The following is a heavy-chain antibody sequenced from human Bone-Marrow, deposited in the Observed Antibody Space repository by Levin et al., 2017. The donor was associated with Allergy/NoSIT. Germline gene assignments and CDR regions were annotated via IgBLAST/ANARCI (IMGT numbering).Heavy chain of an antibody. J-gene: IGHJ4*02. D-gene: IGHD5-18*01. Sequence: PGGSLRLSCAASGFTFSSYGMHWVRQAPGKGLEWVAVTSYDGSDIYYVDSVKGRFTMSRENSKNTLYLQMNNLRAEDTAVYYCAKGSKDTSLVNGIDNWGQGTLVTVSS. V-gene: IGHV3-30*18. CDR3: AKGSKDTSLVNGIDN. CDR2: TSYDGSDI. CDR1: GFTFSSYG.